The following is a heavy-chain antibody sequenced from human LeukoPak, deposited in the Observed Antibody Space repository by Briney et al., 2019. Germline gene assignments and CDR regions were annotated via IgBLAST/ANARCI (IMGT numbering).Heavy chain of an antibody. CDR3: AREFFCSSTSCFGAADY. Sequence: SETLSLTCTVSGGSISSYYWSWIRQPPGKGLEWIGRIYTSGSTNYNPSLKSRVTISVDTSKNQFSLKLSSVTAADTAVYYCAREFFCSSTSCFGAADYWGQGTLATVSS. CDR2: IYTSGST. J-gene: IGHJ4*02. D-gene: IGHD2-2*01. V-gene: IGHV4-4*08. CDR1: GGSISSYY.